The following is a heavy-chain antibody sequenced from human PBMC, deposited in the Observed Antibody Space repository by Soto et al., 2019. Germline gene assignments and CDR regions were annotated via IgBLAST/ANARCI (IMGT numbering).Heavy chain of an antibody. CDR1: GYSFTSYW. V-gene: IGHV5-51*01. CDR3: VSGDSSSYTYYYYYMDV. D-gene: IGHD6-6*01. CDR2: IYPGDSDT. J-gene: IGHJ6*03. Sequence: GESLKISCKGSGYSFTSYWIGWVRQMPGKGLEWMGIIYPGDSDTRYSPSFQGQVTISADKSISTAYLQWSSLKASDTAMYYCVSGDSSSYTYYYYYMDVWGKGTTVTVSS.